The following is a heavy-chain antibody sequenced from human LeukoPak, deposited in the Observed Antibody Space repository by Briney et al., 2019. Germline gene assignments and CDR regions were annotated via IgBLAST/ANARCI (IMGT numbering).Heavy chain of an antibody. CDR3: KSGGAAPGSFDN. V-gene: IGHV3-7*01. J-gene: IGHJ4*02. Sequence: PGGSLRLSCVASGFIFSDYWMSWMRQAPGKGLEWVANIKYDGDEEYYVDSVKGRFTISRGNAKNSLYLQLNSLRVEDTAVYYCKSGGAAPGSFDNWGQGTLVTVSP. D-gene: IGHD6-13*01. CDR1: GFIFSDYW. CDR2: IKYDGDEE.